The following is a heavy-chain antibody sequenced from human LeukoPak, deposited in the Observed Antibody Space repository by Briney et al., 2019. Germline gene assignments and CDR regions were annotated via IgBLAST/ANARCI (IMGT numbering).Heavy chain of an antibody. CDR2: INPNSGGT. V-gene: IGHV1-2*02. CDR1: GYTFTGYY. CDR3: ARDIVNHYYYYMDV. J-gene: IGHJ6*03. Sequence: ASEKVSCKASGYTFTGYYMHWVRQAPGQGLEWMGWINPNSGGTNYAQKFQGRVTMTRDTSISTAYMELSRLISDDTAVYYCARDIVNHYYYYMDVWGKGTTVTVSS. D-gene: IGHD1-26*01.